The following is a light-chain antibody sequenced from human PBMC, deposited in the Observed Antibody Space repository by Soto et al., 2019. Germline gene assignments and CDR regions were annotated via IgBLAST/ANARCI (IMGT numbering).Light chain of an antibody. CDR3: QQRRNWPPIT. CDR1: QSVSSN. CDR2: DAF. V-gene: IGKV3-11*01. J-gene: IGKJ5*01. Sequence: EIVLTQSPATLSLSPGERATLSCRASQSVSSNLAWYQQKPGQAPRLLIYDAFNRATGIPARFSGSGYGTDFTLTISSLEPEDFAVYYCQQRRNWPPITFGQGTRLEIK.